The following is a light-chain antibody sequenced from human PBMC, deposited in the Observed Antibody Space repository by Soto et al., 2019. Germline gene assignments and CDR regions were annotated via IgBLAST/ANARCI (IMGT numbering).Light chain of an antibody. J-gene: IGKJ1*01. CDR1: QRISTY. CDR3: QKSYSAPRK. CDR2: AAS. V-gene: IGKV1-39*01. Sequence: DIQMTQSPSSLSASVGDRVTITCRAGQRISTYLNWYQQKPGKAPKLLIYAASSLQSGVPSRFSGSGSGTDFTLAISSLQPEDFATYYCQKSYSAPRKCGQGNKGDIK.